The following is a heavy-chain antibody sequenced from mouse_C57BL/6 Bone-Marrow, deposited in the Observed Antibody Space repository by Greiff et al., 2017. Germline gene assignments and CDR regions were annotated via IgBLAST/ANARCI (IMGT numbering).Heavy chain of an antibody. D-gene: IGHD1-1*01. Sequence: EVQLVESGGDLVKPGGSLKLSCAASGFTFSSYGMSWVRQTPDKRLEWVATISSGGSYTYYPDSVKGRFTISRDNAKNTVYLQMSSLKSEDTAMYYCARHGDYYGSSYWYFDVWGTGTTVTVSS. CDR2: ISSGGSYT. J-gene: IGHJ1*03. CDR1: GFTFSSYG. V-gene: IGHV5-6*01. CDR3: ARHGDYYGSSYWYFDV.